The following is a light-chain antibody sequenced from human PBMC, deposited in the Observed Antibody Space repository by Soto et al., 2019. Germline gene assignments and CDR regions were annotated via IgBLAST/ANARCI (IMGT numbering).Light chain of an antibody. Sequence: QSALTQPRSVSGSPGQSVTISCTGTSSDVGGYNCVSWYQQHPGKAPKVMIYDVSDRPSGVPDRFSGSKSGNTASLTISGLQAEDEADYYCCSYAGSPTYVFGTGTKVTVL. J-gene: IGLJ1*01. CDR1: SSDVGGYNC. V-gene: IGLV2-11*01. CDR2: DVS. CDR3: CSYAGSPTYV.